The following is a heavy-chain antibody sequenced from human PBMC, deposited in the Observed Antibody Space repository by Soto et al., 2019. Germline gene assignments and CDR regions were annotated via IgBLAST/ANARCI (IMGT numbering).Heavy chain of an antibody. J-gene: IGHJ3*01. D-gene: IGHD7-27*01. V-gene: IGHV3-23*01. CDR1: GFTFSNYG. CDR3: ARGAWGASES. CDR2: IGGSGGYT. Sequence: EVQLLESGGGLVQPGGSLRLSCAASGFTFSNYGMTWVRQAPGKGLECISYIGGSGGYTFYAGSVKGRFTVSRDNSKNALLVEMNSLNAEDTGLYYCARGAWGASESWGHGTMVTVSS.